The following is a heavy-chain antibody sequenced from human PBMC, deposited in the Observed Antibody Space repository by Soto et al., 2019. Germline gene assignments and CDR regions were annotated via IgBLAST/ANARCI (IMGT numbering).Heavy chain of an antibody. Sequence: GGGLIQPGGSLSLSCAASGFAVSNSYMSWVRQAPGKGLEWVSVIYADGTTHSADSVRGRFTISRDSSRNTVYLQMNNLRAEDTAVYYCARDWNGDSVIEHWGQGTLVTVSS. CDR2: IYADGTT. V-gene: IGHV3-53*01. D-gene: IGHD4-17*01. CDR1: GFAVSNSY. J-gene: IGHJ1*01. CDR3: ARDWNGDSVIEH.